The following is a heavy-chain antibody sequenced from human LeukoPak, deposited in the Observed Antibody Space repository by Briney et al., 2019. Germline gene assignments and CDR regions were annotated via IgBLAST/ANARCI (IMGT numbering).Heavy chain of an antibody. CDR2: IYYSGST. CDR3: ASLPPGERSYYFDY. CDR1: GGSISSGGYS. D-gene: IGHD2-15*01. J-gene: IGHJ4*02. Sequence: SQTLSLTCAVSGGSISSGGYSWSWIRQPPGKGLEWIGYIYYSGSTYYNPSLKSRVTISVDTSKNQFSLKLSSVTAADTAVYYCASLPPGERSYYFDYWGQGTLVTVSS. V-gene: IGHV4-30-2*03.